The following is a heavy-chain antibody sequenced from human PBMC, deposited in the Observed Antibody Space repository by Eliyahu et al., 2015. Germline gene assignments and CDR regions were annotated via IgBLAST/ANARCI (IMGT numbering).Heavy chain of an antibody. Sequence: VESGGDLVQPGGSLRLSCVGXGFTFSTYWMXWVRQTPGKGLEWVSRINSDGTSTSYAGSVKGRFTISRDNANNTVFLQVDSLRADDTAVYYCARTTFYGMDVWGQGTTVTVSS. J-gene: IGHJ6*02. V-gene: IGHV3-74*01. D-gene: IGHD1-26*01. CDR1: GFTFSTYW. CDR2: INSDGTST. CDR3: ARTTFYGMDV.